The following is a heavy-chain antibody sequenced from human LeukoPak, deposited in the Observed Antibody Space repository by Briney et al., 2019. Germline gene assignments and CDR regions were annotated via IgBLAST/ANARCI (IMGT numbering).Heavy chain of an antibody. V-gene: IGHV4-38-2*02. Sequence: SETLSLTCSVSGYSISSGHYWGWIRQPPGKGLEWIGSIYHSGPTYYNPSLKSRVTISVDTSKNHFSLTLSSVTAADTAVYYCARDADRFDYWGQGTLVTVSS. CDR3: ARDADRFDY. J-gene: IGHJ4*02. CDR2: IYHSGPT. CDR1: GYSISSGHY.